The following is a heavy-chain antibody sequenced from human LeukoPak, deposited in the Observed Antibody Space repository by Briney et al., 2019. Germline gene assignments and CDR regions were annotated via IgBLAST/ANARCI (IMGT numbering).Heavy chain of an antibody. CDR3: ARGGTAMVPLDAFDI. D-gene: IGHD5-18*01. Sequence: PSETLSLTCAVYGGSFSGYYWSWIRQPPGKGLEWIGEINHSGSTNYNPSLKSRVTISVDTSKNQFSLKLSSVTAADTAVYHCARGGTAMVPLDAFDIWGQGTMVTVSS. CDR2: INHSGST. V-gene: IGHV4-34*01. J-gene: IGHJ3*02. CDR1: GGSFSGYY.